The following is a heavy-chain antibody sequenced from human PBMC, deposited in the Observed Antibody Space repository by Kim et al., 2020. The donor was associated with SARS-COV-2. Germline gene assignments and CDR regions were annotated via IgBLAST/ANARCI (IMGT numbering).Heavy chain of an antibody. J-gene: IGHJ6*02. CDR3: TTEPGDDILTYYYYGMDV. Sequence: GGSLRLSCAASGFTFSNAWMSWVRQAPGKGLEWVGRIKSKTDGGTTDYAAPVKGRFTISRDDSKNTLYLQMNSLKTEDTAVYYCTTEPGDDILTYYYYGMDVWGQGTTVTVSS. CDR2: IKSKTDGGTT. CDR1: GFTFSNAW. D-gene: IGHD3-9*01. V-gene: IGHV3-15*01.